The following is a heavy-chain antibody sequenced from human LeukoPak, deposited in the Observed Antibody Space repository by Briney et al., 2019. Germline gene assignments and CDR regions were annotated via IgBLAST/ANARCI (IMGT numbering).Heavy chain of an antibody. CDR2: ISGSGGST. Sequence: GGSLRLSCAASGFTFSSYEMNWVRQAPGKGLEWVSSISGSGGSTYYADSVKGRFTISRDNSKNTLYLQMNSLRAEDTAVYYCAKDPTVAGTAEYFQNWGQGTLVTVSS. CDR3: AKDPTVAGTAEYFQN. CDR1: GFTFSSYE. J-gene: IGHJ1*01. V-gene: IGHV3-23*01. D-gene: IGHD6-19*01.